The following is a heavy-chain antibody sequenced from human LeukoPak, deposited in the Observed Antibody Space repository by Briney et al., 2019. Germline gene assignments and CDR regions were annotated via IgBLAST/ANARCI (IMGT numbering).Heavy chain of an antibody. CDR1: GGSVGSGNYY. Sequence: SETLSLTCAVSGGSVGSGNYYWSWIRQPPGKGLEWIGYIFYSGSTKYNPSLQSRVTILRDTSKNQFSLKMTSVTAADTGVYYCSRTGGVYYGSGSSGTYYPHWFDPWGQGTLVIVSS. J-gene: IGHJ5*02. CDR2: IFYSGST. V-gene: IGHV4-61*01. D-gene: IGHD3-10*01. CDR3: SRTGGVYYGSGSSGTYYPHWFDP.